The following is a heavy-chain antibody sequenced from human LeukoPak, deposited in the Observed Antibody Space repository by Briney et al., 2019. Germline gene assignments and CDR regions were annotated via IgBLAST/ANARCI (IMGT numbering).Heavy chain of an antibody. J-gene: IGHJ4*02. CDR1: GFTFDSYT. Sequence: GGSLRLSCEASGFTFDSYTMHWVRQPPGKGLEWVSLIAWDGSFEYYADSVKGRFTISRDNSKNSLYLQMNALRPEDTAFYYCSRDSGMVVGTVLHSWGQGTLVTVSS. D-gene: IGHD1-7*01. V-gene: IGHV3-43*01. CDR3: SRDSGMVVGTVLHS. CDR2: IAWDGSFE.